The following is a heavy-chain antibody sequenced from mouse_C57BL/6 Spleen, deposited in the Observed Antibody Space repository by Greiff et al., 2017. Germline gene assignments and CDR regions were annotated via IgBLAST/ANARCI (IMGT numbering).Heavy chain of an antibody. CDR1: GYTFTDYE. J-gene: IGHJ2*01. D-gene: IGHD1-1*01. V-gene: IGHV1-15*01. CDR3: TKRGAHGSTHYFDY. CDR2: IDPETGGT. Sequence: QVQLQQSGAELVRPGASVTLSCKASGYTFTDYEMHWVKQTPVHGLEWIGAIDPETGGTAYNQKFKGKAILTADKSSSTAYMELRSLTSEDSAVYYCTKRGAHGSTHYFDYWGQGTTLTVSS.